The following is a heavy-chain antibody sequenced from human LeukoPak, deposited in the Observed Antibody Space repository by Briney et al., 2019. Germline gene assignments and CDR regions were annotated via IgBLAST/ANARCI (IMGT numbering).Heavy chain of an antibody. J-gene: IGHJ5*02. V-gene: IGHV1-2*02. CDR2: INPNSGGT. D-gene: IGHD1-1*01. CDR3: ARHHTGTSMRFDP. CDR1: GYTFTGYY. Sequence: ASVKVSCKASGYTFTGYYMHWVRQAPGQGLEWMGWINPNSGGTNYAQEFQGRVTMTRDTSISTAYMELSRLRSDDTAVYYCARHHTGTSMRFDPWGQGTLVTVSS.